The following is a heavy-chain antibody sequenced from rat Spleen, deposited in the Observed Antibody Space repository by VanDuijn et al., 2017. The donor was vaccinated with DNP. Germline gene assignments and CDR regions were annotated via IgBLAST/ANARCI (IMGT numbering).Heavy chain of an antibody. D-gene: IGHD1-10*01. CDR3: ARGENNYIYWYFDF. CDR2: ISTGGGNT. J-gene: IGHJ1*01. CDR1: GFTFSSFP. V-gene: IGHV5S13*01. Sequence: EVQLVESGGGPVQPGRSLKLSCVASGFTFSSFPMAWVRQAPTKGMEWVATISTGGGNTYYRDSVKGRLPISRDNAKNTQYLQMDSLRSEDTATYYCARGENNYIYWYFDFWGPGTMVTVSS.